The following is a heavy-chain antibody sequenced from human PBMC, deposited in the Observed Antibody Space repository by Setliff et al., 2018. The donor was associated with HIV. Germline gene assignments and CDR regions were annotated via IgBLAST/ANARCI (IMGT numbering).Heavy chain of an antibody. V-gene: IGHV4-30-4*08. CDR2: IYYSGSI. J-gene: IGHJ4*02. CDR1: GGSISSGDYY. Sequence: SETLSLTCTVSGGSISSGDYYWSWIRQPPGKGLEWIGYIYYSGSIYYNPSLKSRVTISIDTSKNQFSLRLSSVTAADTAVYYCARDQKGYSYGYFDSWGQGTLVTVSS. CDR3: ARDQKGYSYGYFDS. D-gene: IGHD5-18*01.